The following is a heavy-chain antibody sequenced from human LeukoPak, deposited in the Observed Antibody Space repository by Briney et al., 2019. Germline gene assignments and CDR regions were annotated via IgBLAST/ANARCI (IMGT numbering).Heavy chain of an antibody. Sequence: PGGSLRLSCAGSGFIFSSYWMSWVRQTPGRGLEWIGSVFYTGSTYSNPSLKSRVTISVDASKNQFSLKLSSVAAADTAVYYCARGRGYAGYDFFDYWGQGSLVIVSS. V-gene: IGHV4-39*07. CDR3: ARGRGYAGYDFFDY. D-gene: IGHD5-12*01. CDR2: VFYTGST. J-gene: IGHJ4*02. CDR1: GFIFSSYW.